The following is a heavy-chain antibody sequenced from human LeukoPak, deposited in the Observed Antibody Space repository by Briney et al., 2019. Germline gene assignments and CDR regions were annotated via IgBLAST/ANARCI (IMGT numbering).Heavy chain of an antibody. CDR3: TRLLGTMIVVVMDY. CDR2: IRSNTYGGTT. Sequence: GGSLRLSCAASGFSVSASYMSWFRQAPGKGLEWVGFIRSNTYGGTTEYAASVKGRFTISRDDSKSIAYLQMNSLKTEDTAVYYCTRLLGTMIVVVMDYWGQGTLVTVSS. CDR1: GFSVSASY. V-gene: IGHV3-49*03. J-gene: IGHJ4*02. D-gene: IGHD3-22*01.